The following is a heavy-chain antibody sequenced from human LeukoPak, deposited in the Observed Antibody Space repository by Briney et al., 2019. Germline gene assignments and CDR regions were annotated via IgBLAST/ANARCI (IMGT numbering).Heavy chain of an antibody. D-gene: IGHD3-22*01. CDR2: ISQNSDRI. CDR1: GFNLYDYA. Sequence: GGSLRLSCAASGFNLYDYAVHWVRQAQGRGLEWVAGISQNSDRIGYADSVKGRFTISRDNAKNSLYLQMNSLRPEDTALYYCAKGDYYDRRGSYLGDYWGQGTLVTVSS. J-gene: IGHJ4*02. CDR3: AKGDYYDRRGSYLGDY. V-gene: IGHV3-9*01.